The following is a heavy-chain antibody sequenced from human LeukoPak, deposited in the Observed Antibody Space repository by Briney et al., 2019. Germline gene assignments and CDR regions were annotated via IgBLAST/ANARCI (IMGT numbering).Heavy chain of an antibody. Sequence: PGGSLRLSCAVSGFTFDDYAMHWVRQAPGKGLEWVSGISRNSGIVGYADSVKGRFTISRDNAKNSLYLQMNSLRAEDTAVYYCAELGITMIGSVWGKGTTVTISS. CDR2: ISRNSGIV. D-gene: IGHD3-10*02. CDR1: GFTFDDYA. V-gene: IGHV3-9*01. J-gene: IGHJ6*04. CDR3: AELGITMIGSV.